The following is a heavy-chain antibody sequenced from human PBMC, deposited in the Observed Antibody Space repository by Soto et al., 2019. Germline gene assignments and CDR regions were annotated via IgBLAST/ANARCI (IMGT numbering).Heavy chain of an antibody. CDR1: GGSISSSSYY. J-gene: IGHJ4*02. D-gene: IGHD2-2*01. CDR3: ARVVVQAATTN. Sequence: SETLSLTCTVSGGSISSSSYYWGWIRQPPGKGLEWIGSIYYSGSTYSNPSLKSRVTISVDPSKNQFSLKLSSVTAADTAVYYCARVVVQAATTNWGQGTLVTVSS. V-gene: IGHV4-39*01. CDR2: IYYSGST.